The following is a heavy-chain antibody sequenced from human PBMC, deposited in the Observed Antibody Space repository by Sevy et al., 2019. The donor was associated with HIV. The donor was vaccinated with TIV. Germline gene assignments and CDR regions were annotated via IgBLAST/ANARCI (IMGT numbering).Heavy chain of an antibody. CDR3: AKSPRYDILTGSFDP. CDR1: GFTFDDYA. Sequence: SLRLSCAASGFTFDDYAMHWVRQAPGKGLEWVSGISWNSGSIGYADSVKGRVTISRDNAKNSLYLQMNSLRAEDTALYYCAKSPRYDILTGSFDPWGQGTLVTVSS. CDR2: ISWNSGSI. V-gene: IGHV3-9*01. D-gene: IGHD3-9*01. J-gene: IGHJ5*02.